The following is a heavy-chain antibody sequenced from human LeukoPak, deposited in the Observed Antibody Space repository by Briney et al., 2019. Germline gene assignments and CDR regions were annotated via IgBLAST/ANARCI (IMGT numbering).Heavy chain of an antibody. J-gene: IGHJ5*02. D-gene: IGHD1-1*01. CDR1: GYTLTELS. Sequence: LVAPVKVSCKVSGYTLTELSMHWVRQAPGKGLEWMGGFDPEDGETIYAQKFQGRVTMTEDTSTDTAYMELSSLRSEDTAVYYCAMQLERAGYWFDPWGQGTLVTVSS. CDR3: AMQLERAGYWFDP. V-gene: IGHV1-24*01. CDR2: FDPEDGET.